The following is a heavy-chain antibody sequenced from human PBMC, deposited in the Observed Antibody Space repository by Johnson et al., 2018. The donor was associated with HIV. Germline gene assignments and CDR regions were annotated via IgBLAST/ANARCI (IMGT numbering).Heavy chain of an antibody. J-gene: IGHJ3*02. D-gene: IGHD6-6*01. V-gene: IGHV3-30*03. CDR3: ARYTSPFIAARRDAFDI. CDR1: GFTFSSYG. Sequence: QVQLVESGGGLVQPGRSLRLSCAASGFTFSSYGMHWVRQAPGKGLEWVPIISYPGGNKYSADSVKGLCTSSRDNPNNTVYLQMNSLRAEDTAVYFCARYTSPFIAARRDAFDIWGQGTMVTVSS. CDR2: ISYPGGNK.